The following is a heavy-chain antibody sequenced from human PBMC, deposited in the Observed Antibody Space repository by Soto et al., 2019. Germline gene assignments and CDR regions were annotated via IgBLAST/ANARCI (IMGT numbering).Heavy chain of an antibody. Sequence: SETLSLTCTVSGGSIINYYWTWIRQPAGKGLEWVGRIYSSGSTSYNPSLKSRLTMSVDTSKNQFSLKLSSVTAADTAVYYCARADFDWLKRRWFDPWGQGTLVTVSS. CDR2: IYSSGST. V-gene: IGHV4-4*07. CDR1: GGSIINYY. D-gene: IGHD3-9*01. CDR3: ARADFDWLKRRWFDP. J-gene: IGHJ5*02.